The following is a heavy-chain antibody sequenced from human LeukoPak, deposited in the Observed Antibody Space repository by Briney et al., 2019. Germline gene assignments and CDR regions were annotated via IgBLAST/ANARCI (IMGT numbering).Heavy chain of an antibody. J-gene: IGHJ4*02. V-gene: IGHV3-23*01. D-gene: IGHD6-13*01. CDR1: GITFSSYA. CDR3: AKFRGQQLVRSYFDY. Sequence: GGSLRLSCAASGITFSSYAMSWVRQAPGKGLEWVSAISGSGGSTYYADSVKGRFTISRDNSKTTLYLQMNSLRAEDTAVYYCAKFRGQQLVRSYFDYWGQGTLVTVSS. CDR2: ISGSGGST.